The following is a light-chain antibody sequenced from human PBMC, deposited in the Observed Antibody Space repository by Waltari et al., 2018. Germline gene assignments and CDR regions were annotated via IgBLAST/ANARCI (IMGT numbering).Light chain of an antibody. Sequence: HSALAQPSSVPGSPGQSISISCTGTSSDVGAYNHVSWYQQHPVKAPRLMIYDVNNRPSGVSNRFSGSKSGNTASLTISGLQAEDEADYYCSSFTTTNSWVFGGGTKLTVL. CDR2: DVN. J-gene: IGLJ3*02. CDR1: SSDVGAYNH. V-gene: IGLV2-14*03. CDR3: SSFTTTNSWV.